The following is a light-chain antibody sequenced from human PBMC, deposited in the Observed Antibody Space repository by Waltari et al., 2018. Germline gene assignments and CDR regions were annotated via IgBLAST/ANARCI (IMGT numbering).Light chain of an antibody. V-gene: IGLV2-11*01. CDR2: DVT. Sequence: QSALTQPRSVSGSLGQSVTISCTGTSTDVGGYNYVSWYQQRPGEAPQLIIYDVTQRPSAVPDRFSGSKSGNAASLTISGLQGGDEADYYCCSYADRFTVILFGAGTKLTVL. CDR1: STDVGGYNY. J-gene: IGLJ3*02. CDR3: CSYADRFTVIL.